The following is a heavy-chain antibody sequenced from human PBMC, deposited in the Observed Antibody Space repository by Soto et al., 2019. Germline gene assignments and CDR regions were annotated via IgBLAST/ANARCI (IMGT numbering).Heavy chain of an antibody. CDR1: GGTFSSYA. D-gene: IGHD2-2*01. J-gene: IGHJ6*02. V-gene: IGHV1-69*12. CDR3: ARHVPAAGYYYGMDV. Sequence: QVQLVQSGAEVKKPGSSVKVSCKASGGTFSSYAISWVRQAPGQGLEWMGGIIPIFGTANYAQKFQGRITITADASTSTAYMELRSMRTEDTAVYYCARHVPAAGYYYGMDVWGQGTRVTVSS. CDR2: IIPIFGTA.